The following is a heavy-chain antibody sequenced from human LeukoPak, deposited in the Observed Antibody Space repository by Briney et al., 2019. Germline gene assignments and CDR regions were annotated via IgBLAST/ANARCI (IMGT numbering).Heavy chain of an antibody. Sequence: PSQTLSLTCNVSGGSISSGGYYWNWLRQPPGKGLEWIGYIYYSGSTYYNPSLKSRVTISVDTSKNQFSLKLSSVTAADTAVYYRARGSEHFDYWGQGTLVTVSS. V-gene: IGHV4-31*03. CDR1: GGSISSGGYY. J-gene: IGHJ4*02. CDR3: ARGSEHFDY. CDR2: IYYSGST.